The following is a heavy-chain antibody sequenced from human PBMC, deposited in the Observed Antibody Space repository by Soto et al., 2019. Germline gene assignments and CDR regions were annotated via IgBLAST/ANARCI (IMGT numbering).Heavy chain of an antibody. J-gene: IGHJ4*02. CDR3: ARRDGGYTYGVDY. D-gene: IGHD5-18*01. CDR1: GYTFTSYY. Sequence: QVQLVQSGAEVKKPGASVKVSCKASGYTFTSYYIHWVRQAPGHGLEWMGIINPSGGRTTYAQKFQGRVTMTRDTSTSTVYMELSSLTSEDTAVYYCARRDGGYTYGVDYWGQGTLVTVSS. V-gene: IGHV1-46*01. CDR2: INPSGGRT.